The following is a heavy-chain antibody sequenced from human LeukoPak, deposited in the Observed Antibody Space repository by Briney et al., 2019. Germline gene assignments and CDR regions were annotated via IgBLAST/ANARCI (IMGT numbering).Heavy chain of an antibody. CDR2: ISSSSSYT. V-gene: IGHV3-11*06. J-gene: IGHJ3*02. CDR1: EFTDSGYG. CDR3: ARFETAGRAAFDI. D-gene: IGHD6-19*01. Sequence: GRTLRLSCADSEFTDSGYGKRCSPRASANGLEKISYISSSSSYTNYADSVKGRFTISRDNAKNSLYLQMNSLRAEDTAVYYCARFETAGRAAFDIGSQGTMVTVS.